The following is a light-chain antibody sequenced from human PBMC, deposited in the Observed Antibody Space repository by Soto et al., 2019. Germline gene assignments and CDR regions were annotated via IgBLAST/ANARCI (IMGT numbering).Light chain of an antibody. CDR3: CSYAGSSTLV. J-gene: IGLJ2*01. CDR2: EGS. Sequence: QSVLTQPASVSGSPGQSITISCTGPSSDVGSYNLVSWYQQHPGKAPKLMIYEGSKRPSGVSNRFSGSKSGNTASLTISGLQAEDESDYYCCSYAGSSTLVFGGGTQRTVL. V-gene: IGLV2-23*01. CDR1: SSDVGSYNL.